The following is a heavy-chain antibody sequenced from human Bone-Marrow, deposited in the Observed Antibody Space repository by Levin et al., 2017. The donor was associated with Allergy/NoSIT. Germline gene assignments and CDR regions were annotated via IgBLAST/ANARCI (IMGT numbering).Heavy chain of an antibody. CDR1: GFTFSGYW. D-gene: IGHD2-8*01. CDR2: INRDGGDG. Sequence: GESLKISCASSGFTFSGYWMAWVRQAPGKGLEWVANINRDGGDGYYVDSVKGRFTISRDNARNSLHLQMNSLRVEDTAVYYCARDGAWSFEFWGQGTLVTVAS. J-gene: IGHJ4*02. CDR3: ARDGAWSFEF. V-gene: IGHV3-7*01.